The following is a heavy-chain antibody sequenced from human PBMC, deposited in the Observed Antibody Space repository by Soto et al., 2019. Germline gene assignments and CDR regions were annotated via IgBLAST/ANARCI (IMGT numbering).Heavy chain of an antibody. CDR1: GFDVSSNY. CDR2: IYSGGTT. V-gene: IGHV3-53*04. CDR3: AGRTYG. J-gene: IGHJ3*01. D-gene: IGHD4-17*01. Sequence: EVQLVESGGGLVQPGGSLRLSCAASGFDVSSNYMSWVRQAPGKGLEWVSLIYSGGTTYYADSVKGRFTISRHSSKNTLYLQMKSLRVEDPAVYYCAGRTYGWGQGTMVTVSA.